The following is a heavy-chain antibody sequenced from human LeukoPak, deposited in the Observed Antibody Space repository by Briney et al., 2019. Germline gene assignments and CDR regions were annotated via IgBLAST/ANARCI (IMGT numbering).Heavy chain of an antibody. D-gene: IGHD6-6*01. J-gene: IGHJ4*02. CDR1: GFTFSSYS. CDR3: ASSARIAARSIDY. Sequence: GGSLRLSCAASGFTFSSYSMNWVRQAPGKGLEWASYISSSSSTIYYADSVKGRFTISRDNAKNSLYLQMNSLRAEDTAVYYCASSARIAARSIDYWGQGTLVTVSS. V-gene: IGHV3-48*01. CDR2: ISSSSSTI.